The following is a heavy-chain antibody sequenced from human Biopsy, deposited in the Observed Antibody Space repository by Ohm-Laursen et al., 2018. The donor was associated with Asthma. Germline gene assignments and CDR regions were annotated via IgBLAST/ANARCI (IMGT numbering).Heavy chain of an antibody. CDR2: ISHDGHTQ. CDR3: AKRRGYSDFNDFDD. J-gene: IGHJ4*01. V-gene: IGHV3-30*18. Sequence: SLRLSCAASGFTFSRYAIHWVRQAPGKGLEWVAVISHDGHTQHYADSVKGRFTLSRDNSQNTLYLQMISLRTDDTAVYYCAKRRGYSDFNDFDDWGHGTLVTVSS. D-gene: IGHD4-11*01. CDR1: GFTFSRYA.